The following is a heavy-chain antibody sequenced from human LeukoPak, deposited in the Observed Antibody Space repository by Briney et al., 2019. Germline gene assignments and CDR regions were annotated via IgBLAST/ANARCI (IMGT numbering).Heavy chain of an antibody. D-gene: IGHD6-19*01. CDR2: IRYDGSNK. CDR3: AKGSGYSSTHFDY. V-gene: IGHV3-30*02. J-gene: IGHJ4*02. Sequence: GGSLRLSCAASGFTFSSYAMHWVRQAPGKGLEWVAFIRYDGSNKYYADSVKGRFTISRDNSKNTLYLQMNSLRAEDTAVYYCAKGSGYSSTHFDYWGQGTLVTVSS. CDR1: GFTFSSYA.